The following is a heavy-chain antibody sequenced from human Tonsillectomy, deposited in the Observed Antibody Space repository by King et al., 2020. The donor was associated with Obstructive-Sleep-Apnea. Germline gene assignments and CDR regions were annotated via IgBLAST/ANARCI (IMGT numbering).Heavy chain of an antibody. V-gene: IGHV5-10-1*01. CDR2: INPRDFFT. CDR3: ARDYGANSVN. CDR1: GYSFTSFW. J-gene: IGHJ4*02. D-gene: IGHD4-23*01. Sequence: QLVQSGAEVKKPGESLRISCKGSGYSFTSFWISWVRQMPGKGLEGMGGINPRDFFTNYSPSFQGHVTISVDKSNTTASLQWSSLKASDTAMYYCARDYGANSVNWGQGTLVTVSS.